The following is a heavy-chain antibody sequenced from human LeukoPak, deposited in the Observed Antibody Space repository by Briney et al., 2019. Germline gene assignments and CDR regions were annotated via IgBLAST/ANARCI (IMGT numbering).Heavy chain of an antibody. D-gene: IGHD2-2*03. V-gene: IGHV3-20*04. CDR3: ARVDRVDY. J-gene: IGHJ4*02. CDR1: GFTFDDYG. CDR2: INWYGGSR. Sequence: PGGSLILSCGASGFTFDDYGMSWGRQARGKGVEGVSGINWYGGSRVYADCVKGRFTVSRENAKNSLYLQMNSLRAEDTALYYCARVDRVDYWGQGTLVTVSS.